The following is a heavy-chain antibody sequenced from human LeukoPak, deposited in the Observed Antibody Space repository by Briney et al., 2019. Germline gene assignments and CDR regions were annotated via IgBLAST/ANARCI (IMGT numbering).Heavy chain of an antibody. CDR2: INSDGSST. J-gene: IGHJ4*02. D-gene: IGHD3-22*01. CDR1: GFTFSSYW. Sequence: GSLRLSCAASGFTFSSYWMHWVRQAPGKGLVWVSRINSDGSSTTYADSVKGRFTISKDNAKNTVYLQMNSLRAEDTAVYYCARDLYSDISAYYQSLDYWGQGTLVTVSS. V-gene: IGHV3-74*01. CDR3: ARDLYSDISAYYQSLDY.